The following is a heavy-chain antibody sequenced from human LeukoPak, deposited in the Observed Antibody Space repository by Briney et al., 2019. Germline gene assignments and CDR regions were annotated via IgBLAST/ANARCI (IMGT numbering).Heavy chain of an antibody. V-gene: IGHV3-48*04. CDR2: ITSSGDTI. CDR1: GFTFSSYA. CDR3: ARETTVVTDTAWFDP. Sequence: GGPLRLSCAASGFTFSSYAMTWVRQAPGKGLEWVSYITSSGDTIYYADSVKGRFTISRDNAKNSLYLQMNSLRAEDTAVYYCARETTVVTDTAWFDPWGQGTLVTVSS. D-gene: IGHD4-23*01. J-gene: IGHJ5*02.